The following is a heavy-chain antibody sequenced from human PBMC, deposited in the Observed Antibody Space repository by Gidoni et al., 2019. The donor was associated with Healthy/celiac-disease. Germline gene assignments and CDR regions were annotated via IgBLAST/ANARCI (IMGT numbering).Heavy chain of an antibody. V-gene: IGHV3-30*18. CDR2: ISYDGSNK. CDR1: GFTFSSYG. CDR3: AKDLRSIAALYGMDV. D-gene: IGHD6-6*01. Sequence: QVQLVESGGGVVQPGRSLRLSCAASGFTFSSYGMHWVRQAPGKGLEWVAVISYDGSNKYYADSVKGRFTISRDNSKNTLYLQMNSLRAEDTAVYYCAKDLRSIAALYGMDVWGQGTTVTVSS. J-gene: IGHJ6*02.